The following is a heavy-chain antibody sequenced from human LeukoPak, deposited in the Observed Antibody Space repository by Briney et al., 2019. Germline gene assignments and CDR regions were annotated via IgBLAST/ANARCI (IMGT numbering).Heavy chain of an antibody. V-gene: IGHV5-51*01. J-gene: IGHJ3*02. CDR3: ARQLAAAGTRGDAFDI. CDR2: IYPGDSDT. CDR1: GYSFTSYW. Sequence: GESLKISCKGSGYSFTSYWIGWGRRMPGKGLEWMGIIYPGDSDTRYSPSFQGQVTISADKSISTAYLQWSSLKASDTAMYYCARQLAAAGTRGDAFDIWGQGTMVTVSS. D-gene: IGHD6-13*01.